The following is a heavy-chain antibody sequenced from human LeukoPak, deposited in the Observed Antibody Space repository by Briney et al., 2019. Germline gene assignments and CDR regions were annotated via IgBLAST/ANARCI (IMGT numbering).Heavy chain of an antibody. CDR2: INQDGSDK. J-gene: IGHJ4*02. CDR1: GFTLINYR. Sequence: TEGSLRLSCAASGFTLINYRMSWVRQAPGKGLEWVANINQDGSDKDYLDSVKGRFTISRDNTQNSLSLHMNNVRADDTAVYYCARIWQWLDHRNYFDSWGQGTLVTVSS. V-gene: IGHV3-7*01. CDR3: ARIWQWLDHRNYFDS. D-gene: IGHD6-19*01.